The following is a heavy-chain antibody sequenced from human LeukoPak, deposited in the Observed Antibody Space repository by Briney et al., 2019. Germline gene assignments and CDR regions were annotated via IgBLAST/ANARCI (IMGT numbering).Heavy chain of an antibody. D-gene: IGHD5-18*01. CDR2: INSDASVT. CDR3: AKRIQSAMATGY. CDR1: GFTFSNYW. Sequence: GGSLRLSCAASGFTFSNYWMHWVRHTPGKGLVWVSRINSDASVTTYADSVKGRFTISRDNSKNTLYLQMNSLRAEDTAVYYCAKRIQSAMATGYWGQGTLVTVSS. J-gene: IGHJ4*02. V-gene: IGHV3-74*01.